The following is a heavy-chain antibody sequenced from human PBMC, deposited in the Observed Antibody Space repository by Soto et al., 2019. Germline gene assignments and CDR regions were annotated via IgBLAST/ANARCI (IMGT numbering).Heavy chain of an antibody. CDR3: ARSSEGSYGSARFGFDP. Sequence: KPSETLSLTCTVSGGSISSYYWSWIRQPAGKGLEWIGRIYTSGSTNYNPSLESRGTMSVDTSKNQFSLKLSSVTAADTAVYYCARSSEGSYGSARFGFDPWGQGTLVTVSS. CDR1: GGSISSYY. D-gene: IGHD3-10*01. V-gene: IGHV4-4*07. CDR2: IYTSGST. J-gene: IGHJ5*02.